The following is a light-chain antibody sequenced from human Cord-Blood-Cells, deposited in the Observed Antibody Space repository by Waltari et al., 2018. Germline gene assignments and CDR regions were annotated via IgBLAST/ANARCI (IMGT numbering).Light chain of an antibody. Sequence: SYELTQPPSVSVSPGQTARLTCSGDALPKQYAYWYQQKPGQAPVLVIYKDSERPSGIPERFSGSSSGTTVTLTISGVQAEDEADYYCQSADSSGTWVFGGGTKLTDL. J-gene: IGLJ3*02. CDR2: KDS. CDR1: ALPKQY. V-gene: IGLV3-25*02. CDR3: QSADSSGTWV.